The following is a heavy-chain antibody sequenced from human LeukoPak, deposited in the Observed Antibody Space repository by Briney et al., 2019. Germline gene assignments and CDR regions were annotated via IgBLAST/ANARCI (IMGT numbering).Heavy chain of an antibody. J-gene: IGHJ4*02. CDR2: IHYSGNT. CDR3: ARRYGSGDYFDY. Sequence: SETLSLTCTVSGGSISSYYWSWIRQPPGKGLEWIAYIHYSGNTNYNPSLKSRVTISVDTSKNQFSLKLSSVTAADTAVYYCARRYGSGDYFDYWGQGTLATLSS. D-gene: IGHD3-10*01. V-gene: IGHV4-59*01. CDR1: GGSISSYY.